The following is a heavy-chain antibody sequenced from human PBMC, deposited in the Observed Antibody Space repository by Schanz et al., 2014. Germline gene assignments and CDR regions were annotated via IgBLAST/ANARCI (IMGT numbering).Heavy chain of an antibody. CDR3: ARGGGPEDVFDI. CDR1: GGTFSSYT. Sequence: QVQLVQSGAEVKKPGSSVKVSCKASGGTFSSYTISWVRQARGQGLEWVGRFIPILDVGNYAQQFQGRVTFTADKSTSTAYMELSGLRSEDTAVYYCARGGGPEDVFDIWGQGTILTVSS. CDR2: FIPILDVG. D-gene: IGHD2-15*01. V-gene: IGHV1-69*02. J-gene: IGHJ3*02.